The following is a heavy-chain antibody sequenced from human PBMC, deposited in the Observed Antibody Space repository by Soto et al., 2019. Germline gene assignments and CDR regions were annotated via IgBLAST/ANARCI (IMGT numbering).Heavy chain of an antibody. D-gene: IGHD5-18*01. CDR3: ARQPTSGYSYGYFDY. J-gene: IGHJ4*02. V-gene: IGHV1-69*13. Sequence: SVKVSCKASGYTFTSYAISWVRQAPGQGLEWMGGIIPIFGTANYAQKFQGRVTITADESTSTACMELSSLRSEDTAVYYCARQPTSGYSYGYFDYWGQGTLVTVSS. CDR1: GYTFTSYA. CDR2: IIPIFGTA.